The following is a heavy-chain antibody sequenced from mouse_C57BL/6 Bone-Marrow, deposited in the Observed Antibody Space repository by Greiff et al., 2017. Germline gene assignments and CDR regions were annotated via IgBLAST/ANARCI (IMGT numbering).Heavy chain of an antibody. J-gene: IGHJ2*01. V-gene: IGHV3-6*01. CDR3: ASRTGMGPLFDY. Sequence: ESGPGLVKPSQSLSLTCSVTGYSITSGYYWNWIRQFPGNKLEWMGYISYDGSNNYNPSLKNRISITRDTSKNQFFLKLNSVTTEDTATYYCASRTGMGPLFDYWGQGTTLTVSS. CDR2: ISYDGSN. D-gene: IGHD4-1*01. CDR1: GYSITSGYY.